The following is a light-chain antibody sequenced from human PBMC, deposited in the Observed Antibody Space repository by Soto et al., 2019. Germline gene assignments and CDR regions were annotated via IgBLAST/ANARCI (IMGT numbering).Light chain of an antibody. CDR3: AAWDDSLNGRV. CDR2: SND. J-gene: IGLJ3*02. CDR1: NSNISSNT. V-gene: IGLV1-44*01. Sequence: QSVLTQPPAASGTPGQRVTISCSGSNSNISSNTVNWYQQFPGTAPKVLIYSNDQRPSGVPDRFSASKSATSASLAISGLQSEDEADYFCAAWDDSLNGRVFGGGTKLTVL.